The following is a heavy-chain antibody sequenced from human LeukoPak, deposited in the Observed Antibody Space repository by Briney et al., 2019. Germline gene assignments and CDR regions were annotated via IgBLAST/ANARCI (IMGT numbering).Heavy chain of an antibody. Sequence: QPGGSLRLSCAASGFTFSTYAMSWVRQAPGKGLEWVSGISTDGGRTYYADSVKGRFTISRDNSKNTLYLQMNSLRAEDTAVYYCAILNWNDPLAGGHWGQGTLVTVSS. V-gene: IGHV3-23*01. CDR1: GFTFSTYA. D-gene: IGHD1-1*01. CDR2: ISTDGGRT. J-gene: IGHJ4*02. CDR3: AILNWNDPLAGGH.